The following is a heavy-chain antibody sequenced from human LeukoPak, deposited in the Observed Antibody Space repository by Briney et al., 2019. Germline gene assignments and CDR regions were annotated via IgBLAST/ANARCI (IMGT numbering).Heavy chain of an antibody. Sequence: GGSLRLSCAASGFTFNNYAMTWVRQAPGRGLEWISYISSTSSSTHYADSVKGRFTISRDNAKKSLYLQMSSLRVEDTAVYYCARGGFTSYHNKAYFDYWGQGTLVTVSS. V-gene: IGHV3-48*04. D-gene: IGHD3-10*01. CDR3: ARGGFTSYHNKAYFDY. CDR1: GFTFNNYA. J-gene: IGHJ4*02. CDR2: ISSTSSST.